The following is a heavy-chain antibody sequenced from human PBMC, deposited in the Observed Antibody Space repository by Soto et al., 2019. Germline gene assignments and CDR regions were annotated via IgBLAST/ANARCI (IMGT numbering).Heavy chain of an antibody. D-gene: IGHD3-10*01. CDR1: GGSFSGYY. Sequence: SETLSLTCAVYGGSFSGYYWSWIRQPPGKGLEWIGEINHSGSTNYNPSLKSRVTISVDTSKNQFSLKLSSVTAADTAVYYCARGGYYGSGSYYKGLYYFDYWGQGTLVTVSS. CDR2: INHSGST. CDR3: ARGGYYGSGSYYKGLYYFDY. J-gene: IGHJ4*02. V-gene: IGHV4-34*01.